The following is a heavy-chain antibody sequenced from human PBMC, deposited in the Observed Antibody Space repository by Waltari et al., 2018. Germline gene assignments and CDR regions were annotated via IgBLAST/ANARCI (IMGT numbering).Heavy chain of an antibody. V-gene: IGHV3-23*01. CDR1: GFNFISYA. CDR3: ARHLYSIDYLELGN. D-gene: IGHD3-22*01. J-gene: IGHJ4*02. CDR2: ISESGVIT. Sequence: EVHLLESGGGLAQPGGSLRLSCAASGFNFISYAMGWVRQAPGKGLEWVSGISESGVITKYADSVKGRFTVSRDNSKNTVFLQLNSLRAEDTAIYYCARHLYSIDYLELGNWGQGTQVTVSS.